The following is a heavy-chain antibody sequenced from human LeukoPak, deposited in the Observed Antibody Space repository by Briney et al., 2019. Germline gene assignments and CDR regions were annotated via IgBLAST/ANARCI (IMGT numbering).Heavy chain of an antibody. D-gene: IGHD3-10*01. V-gene: IGHV3-33*01. J-gene: IGHJ4*02. Sequence: GGSLRLSCAASGFTFSSYGMHWVRQAPGKGLXXXPVIWYDGSNKYYADSVKGRFTISRDNSKNTLYLQMNSLRAEDTAVYYCARVKWFGELNFDYWGQGTLVTVSS. CDR3: ARVKWFGELNFDY. CDR1: GFTFSSYG. CDR2: IWYDGSNK.